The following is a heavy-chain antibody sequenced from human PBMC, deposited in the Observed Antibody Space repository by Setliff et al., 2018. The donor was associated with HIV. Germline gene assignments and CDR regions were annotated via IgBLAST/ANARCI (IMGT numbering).Heavy chain of an antibody. Sequence: RHSCAASGFSFSSYEMSWVRQAPGKGLEWISYISSSGSTRYYADSVKGRFTISRDNAKNSLYLQMNSLRAEDTAVYYCARVYDAFDIWGQGTMVTVSS. CDR1: GFSFSSYE. CDR2: ISSSGSTR. CDR3: ARVYDAFDI. J-gene: IGHJ3*02. V-gene: IGHV3-48*03.